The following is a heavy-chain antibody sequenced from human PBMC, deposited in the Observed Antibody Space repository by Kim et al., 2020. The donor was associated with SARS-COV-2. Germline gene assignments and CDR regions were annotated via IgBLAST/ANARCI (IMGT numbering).Heavy chain of an antibody. J-gene: IGHJ4*02. Sequence: GGSLRLSCAASGFTFSDDSMNWVRQAPGEGLEWVSSVNADGSITQYVDSVKGRFTISRDNSKNMLYLQMNSLRAEDTALYYCAKAGWHLNRGLDYWFQET. CDR2: VNADGSIT. D-gene: IGHD3-16*01. V-gene: IGHV3-23*01. CDR3: AKAGWHLNRGLDY. CDR1: GFTFSDDS.